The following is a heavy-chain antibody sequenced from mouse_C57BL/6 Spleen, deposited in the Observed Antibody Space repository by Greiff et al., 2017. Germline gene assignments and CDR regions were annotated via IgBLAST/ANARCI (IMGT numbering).Heavy chain of an antibody. CDR2: IYPGGGYT. D-gene: IGHD1-1*01. J-gene: IGHJ3*01. CDR3: ARGGYGSSYGAWFAY. CDR1: GYTFTNYW. Sequence: VQLQQSGAELVRPGTSVKMSCKASGYTFTNYWIGWVKQRPGHGLEWIGDIYPGGGYTNYNEKFKGKATLTADKSSSTAYMQFSSLTSEDSAIYYCARGGYGSSYGAWFAYWGQGTLVTVSA. V-gene: IGHV1-63*01.